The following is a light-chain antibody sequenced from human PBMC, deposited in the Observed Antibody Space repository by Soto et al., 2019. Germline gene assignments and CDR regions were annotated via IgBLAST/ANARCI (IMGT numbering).Light chain of an antibody. Sequence: EIVLTQSPGTLSLSPGERATLSCRASQSVSSSYLAWYQQKPGQAPRLLIYGASSRATGIPDRFSGSGSGQDFALSISRLEHDDFAVYYWQQYGRSPRFTFGPGTKVDIK. CDR2: GAS. V-gene: IGKV3-20*01. CDR3: QQYGRSPRFT. J-gene: IGKJ3*01. CDR1: QSVSSSY.